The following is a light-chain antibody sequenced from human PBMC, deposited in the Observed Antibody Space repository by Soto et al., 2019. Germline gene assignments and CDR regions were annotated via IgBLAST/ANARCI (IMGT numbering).Light chain of an antibody. J-gene: IGLJ2*01. Sequence: QPVLTQSPSASASLGASVKLTCTLSSGHSSYAIAWHQQQPEKGPRYLMNVNSDGSHSKGDGIPDRFSGSSSGAERYLTISRLQSEDEADYYCQTWGTGIVVFGGGTKLTVL. CDR2: VNSDGSH. CDR1: SGHSSYA. CDR3: QTWGTGIVV. V-gene: IGLV4-69*01.